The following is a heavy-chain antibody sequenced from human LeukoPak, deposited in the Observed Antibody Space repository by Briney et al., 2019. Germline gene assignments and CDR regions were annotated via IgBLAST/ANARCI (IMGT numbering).Heavy chain of an antibody. CDR2: IYTSGST. V-gene: IGHV4-4*07. J-gene: IGHJ6*02. D-gene: IGHD1-26*01. Sequence: SETLSLTCTVSGGSISSYYWSWIRQPAGKGLEWIGRIYTSGSTNYNPSLKSRVTMSVDTSKNQFSLKLSSVTAADTAVYYCAGDGIVGASRDYYYGMDVWGQGTTVTVSS. CDR3: AGDGIVGASRDYYYGMDV. CDR1: GGSISSYY.